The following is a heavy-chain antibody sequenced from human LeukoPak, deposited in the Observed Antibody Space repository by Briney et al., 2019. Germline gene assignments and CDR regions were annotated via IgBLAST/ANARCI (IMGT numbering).Heavy chain of an antibody. Sequence: PGGSLRLSCAASGFTFSSYEMNWVRQAPGKGLEWVSYISSSGSTIYYADSVKGRFTISRDNAENSLYLQMNSLRAEDTAVYYCARARYCSGSSCYSHLFDPWGQGTLVTVSS. CDR1: GFTFSSYE. J-gene: IGHJ5*02. CDR3: ARARYCSGSSCYSHLFDP. D-gene: IGHD2-15*01. V-gene: IGHV3-48*03. CDR2: ISSSGSTI.